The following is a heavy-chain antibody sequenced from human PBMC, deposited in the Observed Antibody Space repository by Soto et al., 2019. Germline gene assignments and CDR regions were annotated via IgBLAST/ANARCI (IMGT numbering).Heavy chain of an antibody. D-gene: IGHD5-12*01. CDR1: ELSVSTNY. J-gene: IGHJ3*01. CDR3: ARGGGGYSGYEDAFDV. V-gene: IGHV3-53*04. Sequence: GGSLRLSCAASELSVSTNYMTWVRQPPGKGLEWVSVIYSGGSTYYADYVMGRFTISRHNSKNTLYLQMNSLRAEDTAVYYCARGGGGYSGYEDAFDVWGQGTMVTVSS. CDR2: IYSGGST.